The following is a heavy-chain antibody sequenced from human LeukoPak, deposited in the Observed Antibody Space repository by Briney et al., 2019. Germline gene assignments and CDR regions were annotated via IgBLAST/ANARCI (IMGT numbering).Heavy chain of an antibody. CDR3: ARGRHYSSSWYSFDY. Sequence: GASVKVSCKASGYTFTVYYMHWVRQAPGQGLEWMGWINPNSGGTNYAQKFQGWVTMTRDTSISTAYMELSRLRSDDTAVYYCARGRHYSSSWYSFDYWGQGTLVTVSS. D-gene: IGHD6-13*01. V-gene: IGHV1-2*04. CDR2: INPNSGGT. J-gene: IGHJ4*02. CDR1: GYTFTVYY.